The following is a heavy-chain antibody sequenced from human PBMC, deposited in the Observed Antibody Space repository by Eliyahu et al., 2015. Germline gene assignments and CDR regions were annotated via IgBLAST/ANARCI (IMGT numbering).Heavy chain of an antibody. D-gene: IGHD2-2*01. Sequence: EVQLVESGGGLXKPGGXLXLXXAAXGFPXANAWMHWVRQAPGKGLEWVGRIKSKTDGGPTDYAAPVKGRFTISRDDSKNTVYLEMNSLKTEDTAVYYCNHYCMSTNCFLNWGVWGQGTTVTVSS. J-gene: IGHJ6*02. CDR1: GFPXANAW. CDR2: IKSKTDGGPT. V-gene: IGHV3-15*01. CDR3: NHYCMSTNCFLNWGV.